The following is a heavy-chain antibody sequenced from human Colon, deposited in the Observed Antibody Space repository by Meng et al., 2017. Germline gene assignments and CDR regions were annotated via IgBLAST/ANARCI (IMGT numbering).Heavy chain of an antibody. Sequence: GQRVVSVGGLVQPGGSLRLSCAASGFIFSSYWMYWVRQAPGKGLVWVSRIKRDGSSTTYADSVKGRFTISRDNAKNTLYLQMNSLRAEDTAVYYCAREFGWDGGNWFDPWGQGTLVTVSS. J-gene: IGHJ5*02. CDR1: GFIFSSYW. V-gene: IGHV3-74*01. CDR3: AREFGWDGGNWFDP. CDR2: IKRDGSST. D-gene: IGHD6-19*01.